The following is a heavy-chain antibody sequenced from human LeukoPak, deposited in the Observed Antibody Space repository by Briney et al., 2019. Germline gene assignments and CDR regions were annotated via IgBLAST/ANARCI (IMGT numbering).Heavy chain of an antibody. V-gene: IGHV3-48*03. Sequence: PGGSLRLSRVVSGFTFNNYEMNWVRQAPGKGLEWVSYISSSGSSIYYADSVKGRFTISRDNAKNSLYLQMNSLRVEDTAVYYCVGDDGAYYQYSMDVWGKGATVTVSS. CDR1: GFTFNNYE. CDR3: VGDDGAYYQYSMDV. J-gene: IGHJ6*03. D-gene: IGHD3-16*01. CDR2: ISSSGSSI.